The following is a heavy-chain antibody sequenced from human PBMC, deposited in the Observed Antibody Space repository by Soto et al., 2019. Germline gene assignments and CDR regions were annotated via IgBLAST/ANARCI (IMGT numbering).Heavy chain of an antibody. D-gene: IGHD3-22*01. CDR2: ISAYNGNT. J-gene: IGHJ3*02. Sequence: RASVKVSCKASGYTFTSYGISWVRQAPGQGLEWMGWISAYNGNTNYAQKLQGRVTMTTDTSTSTAYMELRSLRSDDTAVYYCARRDYYDSSGYFSDAFDIWGQGTMVTVS. V-gene: IGHV1-18*04. CDR3: ARRDYYDSSGYFSDAFDI. CDR1: GYTFTSYG.